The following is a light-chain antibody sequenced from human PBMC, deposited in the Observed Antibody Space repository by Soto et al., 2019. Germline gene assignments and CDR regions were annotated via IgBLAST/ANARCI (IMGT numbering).Light chain of an antibody. Sequence: EIFLTQSPSTLSLSPVGIATLSCRASQSVSSNLAWYQQKPGQAPRLLIYGASTRATGIPARFSGSGSGTDFTLTISSLEPEDFAVYYCQQRSNWPITFGQGTRLEIK. CDR2: GAS. V-gene: IGKV3-11*01. J-gene: IGKJ5*01. CDR1: QSVSSN. CDR3: QQRSNWPIT.